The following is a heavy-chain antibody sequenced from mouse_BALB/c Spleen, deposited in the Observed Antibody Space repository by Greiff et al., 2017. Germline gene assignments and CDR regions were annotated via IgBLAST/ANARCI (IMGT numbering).Heavy chain of an antibody. Sequence: EVQRVESGGGLVKPGGSLKLSCAASGFTFSSYAMSWVRQSPEKRLEWVAEISSGGSYTYYPDTVTGRFTISRDNAKNTLYLEMSSLRSEDTAMYYCARDPEGFAYWGQGTLVTVSA. CDR3: ARDPEGFAY. J-gene: IGHJ3*01. CDR1: GFTFSSYA. CDR2: ISSGGSYT. V-gene: IGHV5-9-4*01.